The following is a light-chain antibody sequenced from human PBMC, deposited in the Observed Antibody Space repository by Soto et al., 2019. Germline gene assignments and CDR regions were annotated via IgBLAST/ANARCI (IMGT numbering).Light chain of an antibody. V-gene: IGKV1-39*01. J-gene: IGKJ1*01. CDR1: QSISTF. CDR3: QQSYRNPRT. CDR2: AAS. Sequence: DIQMTQSPSFLYASAGDRVTIFCRASQSISTFLHWYQQKPGKAPKLLIYAASKLESGVPSRFGGSGSGTNFTLTISSLQPEDFATYYCQQSYRNPRTFGLGTRVEIK.